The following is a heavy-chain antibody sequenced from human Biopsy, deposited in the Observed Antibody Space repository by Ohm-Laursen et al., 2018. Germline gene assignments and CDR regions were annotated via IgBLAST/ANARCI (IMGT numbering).Heavy chain of an antibody. Sequence: GSLRLSCAASGFTFSSYAMAWFHQAPGKGLEWVSTISGNSDIIYDTDSVKGRFTISRDNSKNTLYLQMNSLRADDTAVYYCALAAAQTVTHFDYWGQGTLVTVSS. CDR2: ISGNSDII. V-gene: IGHV3-23*01. CDR3: ALAAAQTVTHFDY. D-gene: IGHD4-17*01. CDR1: GFTFSSYA. J-gene: IGHJ4*02.